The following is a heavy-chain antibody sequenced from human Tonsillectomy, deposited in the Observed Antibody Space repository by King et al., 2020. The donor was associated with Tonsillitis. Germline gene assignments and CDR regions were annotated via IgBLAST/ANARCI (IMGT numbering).Heavy chain of an antibody. CDR3: ARDWGYCSGGSCFDY. Sequence: VQLVESGGGLVKPGGSLRLSCAASGFTFSSYSMNWVRQAPGKGLEWVSFISSSSSYIYYADSVKGRFTISRDNAKNSLYLQMNSLRAEDTAVYYCARDWGYCSGGSCFDYWGQGTLVTVSS. V-gene: IGHV3-21*01. J-gene: IGHJ4*02. CDR1: GFTFSSYS. D-gene: IGHD2-15*01. CDR2: ISSSSSYI.